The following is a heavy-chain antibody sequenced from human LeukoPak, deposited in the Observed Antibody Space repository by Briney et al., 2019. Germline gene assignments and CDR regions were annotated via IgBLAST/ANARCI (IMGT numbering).Heavy chain of an antibody. V-gene: IGHV3-30-3*01. Sequence: PGGSLRLSCAASGFTFSSYAMHWVRQAPGKGLEWVAVISYDGSNKYYADSVKGRFTISRDNSKNTLYLQMNSLRAEDTAVYYCARDPSRSGQLVEDYWGQGTLVTVSS. CDR3: ARDPSRSGQLVEDY. J-gene: IGHJ4*02. D-gene: IGHD6-6*01. CDR1: GFTFSSYA. CDR2: ISYDGSNK.